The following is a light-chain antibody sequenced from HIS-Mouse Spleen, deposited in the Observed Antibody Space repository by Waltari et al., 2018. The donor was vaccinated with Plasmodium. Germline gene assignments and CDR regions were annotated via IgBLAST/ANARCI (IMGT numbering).Light chain of an antibody. CDR1: SSDVGGYNY. CDR3: SSYAGSNNFVV. J-gene: IGLJ2*01. V-gene: IGLV2-8*01. CDR2: EVS. Sequence: QSALTQPRSVSGSPGQSVTISCTGTSSDVGGYNYVSWYQQHPGKAPKLMIYEVSKRPSGFPDRFSGSKSGNTASLTVSGLQAEDEADYYCSSYAGSNNFVVFGGGTKLTVL.